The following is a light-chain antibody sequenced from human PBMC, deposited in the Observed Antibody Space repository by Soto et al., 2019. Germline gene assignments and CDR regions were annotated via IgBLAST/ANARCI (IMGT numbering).Light chain of an antibody. CDR1: QTVTKY. Sequence: EIVLTQAPTTLSFSPGERATLSCRASQTVTKYLAWYQQKPGQAPRLLIYDTSNRATGIPARFSGSGSGTDFTLTISGLQPDDFAVYDCQQYGSSPRTFGQGTKVEIK. V-gene: IGKV3-11*01. CDR3: QQYGSSPRT. CDR2: DTS. J-gene: IGKJ1*01.